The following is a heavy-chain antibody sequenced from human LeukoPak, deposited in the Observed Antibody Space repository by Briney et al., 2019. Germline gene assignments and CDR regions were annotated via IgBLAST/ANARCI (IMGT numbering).Heavy chain of an antibody. V-gene: IGHV3-21*01. Sequence: GGSLRLSCAASGFTFSSYSMNWVRQAPGKGLEWVSSISSSSSYIYYADSVKGRFTISRDNAKNSLYLQMNSLRAEDTAVYYCASSSGSSSWYPAAPDCWGQGTLVTVSS. CDR3: ASSSGSSSWYPAAPDC. D-gene: IGHD6-13*01. CDR2: ISSSSSYI. J-gene: IGHJ4*02. CDR1: GFTFSSYS.